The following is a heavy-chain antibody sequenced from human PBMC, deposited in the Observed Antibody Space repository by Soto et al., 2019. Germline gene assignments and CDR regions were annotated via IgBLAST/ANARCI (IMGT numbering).Heavy chain of an antibody. Sequence: EAQLVESGGGLVKPGGSLRLSCVDSGFTFSSYSMNWVRQAPGKGLEWVSSISAFSSPIFYADSVKGRYIISRDNAKNSLYLQMSRLRAEDTAVYYCVRGGRGYTRDDVFDIWGQGTMVTVSS. J-gene: IGHJ3*02. CDR3: VRGGRGYTRDDVFDI. CDR1: GFTFSSYS. CDR2: ISAFSSPI. V-gene: IGHV3-21*06. D-gene: IGHD2-2*02.